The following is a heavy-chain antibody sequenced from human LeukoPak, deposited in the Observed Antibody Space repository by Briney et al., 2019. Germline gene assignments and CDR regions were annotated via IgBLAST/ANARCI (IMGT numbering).Heavy chain of an antibody. D-gene: IGHD3-9*01. CDR3: AREGYYNVYYYYGMDV. J-gene: IGHJ6*02. CDR1: GFTFSSYG. Sequence: GGSLRLSCAAYGFTFSSYGMHWVRQAPGKGLEWVAVIWYDGSNKYYADSVKGRFTISRDNSKNTLYLQMNSLRAEDTAVYYCAREGYYNVYYYYGMDVWGQGTTVTVSS. CDR2: IWYDGSNK. V-gene: IGHV3-33*01.